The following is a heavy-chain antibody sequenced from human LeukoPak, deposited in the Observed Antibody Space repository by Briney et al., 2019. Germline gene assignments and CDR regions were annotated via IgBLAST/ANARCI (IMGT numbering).Heavy chain of an antibody. V-gene: IGHV3-30*03. CDR1: GFTFSSYG. J-gene: IGHJ5*02. Sequence: PGGSLRLSCAASGFTFSSYGMHWVRQAPGKGLEWMAVISYDGSNKYYADSVKGRFTISRDNSKNTLYLQMNSLRSEDTAVYYCARSALLQTVDNWFDPWGQGTLVTVSS. D-gene: IGHD1-26*01. CDR3: ARSALLQTVDNWFDP. CDR2: ISYDGSNK.